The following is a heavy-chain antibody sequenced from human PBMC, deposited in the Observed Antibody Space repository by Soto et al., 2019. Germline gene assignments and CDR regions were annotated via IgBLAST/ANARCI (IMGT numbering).Heavy chain of an antibody. CDR2: IWYDGSNK. CDR1: GFTFSSYG. D-gene: IGHD6-19*01. J-gene: IGHJ6*02. CDR3: ARGPLIAVAGYYYGMDV. Sequence: PGGSLRLSCAASGFTFSSYGMHWVRQAPGKGLEWVAVIWYDGSNKYYADSVKGRFTISRDNSKNTLYLQMNSLRAEDTAVYYCARGPLIAVAGYYYGMDVWGQGTTVTVSS. V-gene: IGHV3-33*01.